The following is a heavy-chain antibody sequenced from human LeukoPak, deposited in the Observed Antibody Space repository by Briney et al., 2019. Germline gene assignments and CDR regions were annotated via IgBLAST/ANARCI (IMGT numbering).Heavy chain of an antibody. Sequence: SETLSLTCSVSGGSISSYYWTWVRQPAGKGLEWIGRIYTTGSTDYNPSLKSRATMSVDPSKNQFSLKLSSVTAADTAVYYCARESQVLYYFDSWGQGTLVTVSS. V-gene: IGHV4-4*07. CDR2: IYTTGST. CDR3: ARESQVLYYFDS. J-gene: IGHJ4*02. CDR1: GGSISSYY.